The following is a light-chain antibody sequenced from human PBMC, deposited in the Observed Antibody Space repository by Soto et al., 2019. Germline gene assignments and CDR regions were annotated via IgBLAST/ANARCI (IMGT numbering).Light chain of an antibody. Sequence: ALTPPASVSGSPGQSITISCTGTSSDIGDYDYVSWYQHLPGKAPKLLIFDVTHRPSGVSDRFSGSKSGNTASLTISGVRPEDEADYYCCSYTDIALDVVFGGGTQLTV. CDR2: DVT. CDR1: SSDIGDYDY. J-gene: IGLJ2*01. CDR3: CSYTDIALDVV. V-gene: IGLV2-14*01.